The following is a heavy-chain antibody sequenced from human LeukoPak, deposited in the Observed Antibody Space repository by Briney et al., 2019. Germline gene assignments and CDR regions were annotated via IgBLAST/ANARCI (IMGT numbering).Heavy chain of an antibody. CDR1: GFTFSNYG. D-gene: IGHD3-9*01. V-gene: IGHV3-33*01. CDR2: IWSDGSDK. Sequence: GRSLRLSCAASGFTFSNYGMHWVRQAPGKGLEWVAVIWSDGSDKFYADSVKGRFTISRDNAKNSLYLQMNSLRAEDTAVYYCARDRPYYDILTGYYRPLGGYYYGMDVWGQGTTVTVSS. J-gene: IGHJ6*02. CDR3: ARDRPYYDILTGYYRPLGGYYYGMDV.